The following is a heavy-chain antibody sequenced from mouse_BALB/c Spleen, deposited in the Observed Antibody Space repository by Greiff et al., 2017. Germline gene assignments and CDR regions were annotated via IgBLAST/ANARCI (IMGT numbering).Heavy chain of an antibody. CDR1: GFSLTSYD. D-gene: IGHD2-4*01. CDR2: IWTGGGT. Sequence: VQLQESGPGLVAPSQSLSITCTVSGFSLTSYDISWIRQPPGKGLEWLGVIWTGGGTNYNSAFMSRLSISKDNSKSQVFLKMNSLQTDDTAIYYCVREVITTPMDYWGQGTSVTVSS. V-gene: IGHV2-9-2*01. J-gene: IGHJ4*01. CDR3: VREVITTPMDY.